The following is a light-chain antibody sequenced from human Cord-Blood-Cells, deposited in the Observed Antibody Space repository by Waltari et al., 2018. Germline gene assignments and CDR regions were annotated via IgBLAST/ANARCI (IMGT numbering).Light chain of an antibody. CDR1: SSAVGRYNI. V-gene: IGLV2-23*01. J-gene: IGLJ3*02. CDR2: EGS. Sequence: QSALTQPPSVSGSPGQSITIPCTGTSSAVGRYNIVSWYQQHPGKAPKLMIYEGSKGPSGVSNRFSGSKSGNTASLTISGLQAEDEADYYCCSYAGSSTWVFGGGTKLTVL. CDR3: CSYAGSSTWV.